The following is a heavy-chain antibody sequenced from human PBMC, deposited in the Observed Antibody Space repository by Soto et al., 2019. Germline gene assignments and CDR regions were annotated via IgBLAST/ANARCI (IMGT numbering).Heavy chain of an antibody. Sequence: APVKVSCKASGYTFTSYDINWVRQATGQGLEWMGWMNPNSGNTGYAQKFQGRVTMTRNTSISTAYMELSSLRSEDTAVYYCARGLFLGTSDAFYIWGQGTMVTVSS. CDR3: ARGLFLGTSDAFYI. V-gene: IGHV1-8*01. CDR2: MNPNSGNT. D-gene: IGHD2-2*01. J-gene: IGHJ3*02. CDR1: GYTFTSYD.